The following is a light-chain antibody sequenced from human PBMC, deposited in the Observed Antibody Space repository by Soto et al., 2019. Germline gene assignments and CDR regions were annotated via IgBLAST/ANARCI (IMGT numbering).Light chain of an antibody. CDR3: SSYTSSSNSG. J-gene: IGLJ2*01. V-gene: IGLV2-14*01. CDR1: SSDVGGYNY. Sequence: QSALTQPSSVSGSPGQSSTISCTGTSSDVGGYNYVSWYQQHPGKAPTLMIYDVSNRPSGVSNRFSGSKSGNTASLTISGLQAGDEADYYCSSYTSSSNSGFGGGTKLTVL. CDR2: DVS.